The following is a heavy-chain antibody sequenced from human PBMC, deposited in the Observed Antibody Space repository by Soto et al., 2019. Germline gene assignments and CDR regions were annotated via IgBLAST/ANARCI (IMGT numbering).Heavy chain of an antibody. CDR2: ISTDGSIT. J-gene: IGHJ4*02. V-gene: IGHV3-74*01. Sequence: EVQLVESGGGLVQPGGSLRLSCAASGLIFSNYRMHWVRQVPGKGLVWVSCISTDGSITNYADSVKGRFTVSRDNAKNTLYLQMNSLRAEDTAVYYCARDTDGLHYWGQGTMVTVSS. CDR3: ARDTDGLHY. CDR1: GLIFSNYR.